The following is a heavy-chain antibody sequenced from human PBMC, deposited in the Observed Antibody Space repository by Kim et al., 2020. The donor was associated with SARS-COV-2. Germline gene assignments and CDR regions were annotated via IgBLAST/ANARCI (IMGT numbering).Heavy chain of an antibody. D-gene: IGHD1-26*01. V-gene: IGHV3-23*01. CDR2: ST. Sequence: STYYADSVKGRFTISRDNSKNTLYLQMNSLRAEDTAVYYCAFKFEVGAKGWGQGTLVTVSS. CDR3: AFKFEVGAKG. J-gene: IGHJ4*02.